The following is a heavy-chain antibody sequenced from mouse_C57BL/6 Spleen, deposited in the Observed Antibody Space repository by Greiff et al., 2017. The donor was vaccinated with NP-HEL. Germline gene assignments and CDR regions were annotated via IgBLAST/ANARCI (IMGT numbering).Heavy chain of an antibody. Sequence: EVQLQQSGPELVKPGASVKISCKASGYTFTDYYMNWVKQSHGKSLEWIGDINPNNGGTSYTQKFKGKATLTVDKSSSTAYMELRSLTSEDSAVYYGARPITTVVATRGYYYAMDYWGQGTSVTVSS. CDR1: GYTFTDYY. J-gene: IGHJ4*01. CDR2: INPNNGGT. V-gene: IGHV1-26*01. D-gene: IGHD1-1*01. CDR3: ARPITTVVATRGYYYAMDY.